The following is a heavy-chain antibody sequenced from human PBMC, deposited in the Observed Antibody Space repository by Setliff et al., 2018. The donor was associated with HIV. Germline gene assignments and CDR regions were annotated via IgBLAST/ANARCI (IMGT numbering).Heavy chain of an antibody. J-gene: IGHJ4*02. V-gene: IGHV3-49*04. Sequence: SCRASGFTFGEYAMSWVRQAPGKGLEWVGFIRSKGYGGTTEYAASVKGRFTISRDDSKSIAFLQVSSLKTEDTAVYYCTRVVVVVAATFDYWGQGTLVTVSS. CDR3: TRVVVVVAATFDY. CDR2: IRSKGYGGTT. CDR1: GFTFGEYA. D-gene: IGHD2-15*01.